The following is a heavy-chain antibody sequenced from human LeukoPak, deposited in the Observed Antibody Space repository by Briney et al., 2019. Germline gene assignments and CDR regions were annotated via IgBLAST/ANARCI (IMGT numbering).Heavy chain of an antibody. CDR3: ARGDYGSSLNF. D-gene: IGHD4-17*01. Sequence: GGSLGLSCAASGFTFSNYYFSWVRQAPGKGLEWISYISTRDTTQYADSVRGRLITSRDNAKNSLYLQMNSLRADDTAVYYCARGDYGSSLNFWGQGTLVTVSS. CDR1: GFTFSNYY. V-gene: IGHV3-11*01. CDR2: ISTRDTT. J-gene: IGHJ4*02.